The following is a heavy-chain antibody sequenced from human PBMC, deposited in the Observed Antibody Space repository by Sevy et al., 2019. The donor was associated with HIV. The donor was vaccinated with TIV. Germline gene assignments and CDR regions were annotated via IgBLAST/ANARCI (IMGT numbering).Heavy chain of an antibody. CDR3: AGERNGFYDILTGYVHYYYYMDV. CDR2: IWYDGSNK. CDR1: GFTFSSYG. D-gene: IGHD3-9*01. Sequence: GGSLRLSCAASGFTFSSYGMHWVRQAPGKGLEWVAVIWYDGSNKYYADSVKGRFTISRDNSKNTLYLQMNSLRAEDTAVYYWAGERNGFYDILTGYVHYYYYMDVWGKGTTVTVSS. V-gene: IGHV3-33*01. J-gene: IGHJ6*03.